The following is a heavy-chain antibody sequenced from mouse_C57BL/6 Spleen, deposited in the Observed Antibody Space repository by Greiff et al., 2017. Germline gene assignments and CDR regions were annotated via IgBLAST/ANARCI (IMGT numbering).Heavy chain of an antibody. CDR1: GYTFTSYW. D-gene: IGHD1-1*01. CDR2: INPRNGGT. V-gene: IGHV1-53*01. CDR3: ACPVSTHEGYFDV. Sequence: QVQLQQPGTELVKPGASVKLSCKASGYTFTSYWMHWVKQRPGQGLEWIGNINPRNGGTNYNEKFKSKATLTVDKSSSTAYMQLSSLTSEDSAVYYGACPVSTHEGYFDVWGTGTTVTVSS. J-gene: IGHJ1*03.